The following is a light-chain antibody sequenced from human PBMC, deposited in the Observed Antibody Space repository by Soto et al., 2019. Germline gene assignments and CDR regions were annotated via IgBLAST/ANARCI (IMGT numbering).Light chain of an antibody. CDR2: GAS. V-gene: IGKV3-20*01. J-gene: IGKJ4*01. CDR3: QQYDNSPLT. CDR1: QSLNSGY. Sequence: IVLTQSPGTLSLSPGEGASVSCRASQSLNSGYLAWYQQKPGQAPRLLIYGASSRATGIPDRFSGSRSGTNFTLTISRLEPEDFAVYYCQQYDNSPLTFGGGTKVEIK.